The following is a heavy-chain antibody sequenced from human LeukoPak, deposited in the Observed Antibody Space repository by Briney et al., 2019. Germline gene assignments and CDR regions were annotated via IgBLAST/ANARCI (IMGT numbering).Heavy chain of an antibody. CDR2: TSYDGNVQ. V-gene: IGHV3-30*03. D-gene: IGHD3-3*01. CDR3: TRKFYEYYFDF. CDR1: GFTFSSYG. Sequence: GGSLRLSCAASGFTFSSYGKHWVRQAPGKGLEWVAVTSYDGNVQYYADSVKGRFTISRDNSKNTLYLQMNSLRTEDTAIYYCTRKFYEYYFDFWGQGTLVTVSS. J-gene: IGHJ4*02.